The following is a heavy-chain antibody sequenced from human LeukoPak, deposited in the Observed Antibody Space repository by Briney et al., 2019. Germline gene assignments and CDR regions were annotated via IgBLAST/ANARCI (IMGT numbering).Heavy chain of an antibody. D-gene: IGHD3-3*01. CDR3: ARGVVRFLEWLSRRVPWFDP. J-gene: IGHJ5*02. CDR1: GGSFSGYY. V-gene: IGHV4-34*01. CDR2: INHSGST. Sequence: SETLSLTCAVYGGSFSGYYWSWIRQPPGKGLEWIGEINHSGSTNYNPSLKSRVTISVDTSKNQFSLKLSSVTAADTAVYYCARGVVRFLEWLSRRVPWFDPWGQGTLVTVSS.